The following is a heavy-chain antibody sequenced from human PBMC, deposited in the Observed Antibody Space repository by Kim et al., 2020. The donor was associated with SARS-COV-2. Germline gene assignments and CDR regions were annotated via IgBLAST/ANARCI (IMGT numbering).Heavy chain of an antibody. D-gene: IGHD3-10*01. Sequence: SETLSLTCTVSGGSVSSGSYYWSWIRQPPGKGLEWIGYIYYSGSTNYNPSLKSRVTISVDTSKNQFSLKLSSVTAADTAVYYCASGGFGALTGWGQGTLVTVSS. CDR3: ASGGFGALTG. J-gene: IGHJ4*02. V-gene: IGHV4-61*01. CDR1: GGSVSSGSYY. CDR2: IYYSGST.